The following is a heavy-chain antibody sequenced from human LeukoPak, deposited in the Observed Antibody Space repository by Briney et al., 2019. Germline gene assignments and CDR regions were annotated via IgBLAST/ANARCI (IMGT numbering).Heavy chain of an antibody. CDR3: ARLTDSSSQH. D-gene: IGHD2-2*01. J-gene: IGHJ1*01. CDR2: ICASGGCT. Sequence: PGGSLRLSCAASGFTVSSNYMSWVRQAPGKGLEWVSAICASGGCTFYADSVKGRFTMSRDNSKNTLYLQMNSLRVEDTALYYCARLTDSSSQHWGQGTLVTVSS. CDR1: GFTVSSNY. V-gene: IGHV3-23*01.